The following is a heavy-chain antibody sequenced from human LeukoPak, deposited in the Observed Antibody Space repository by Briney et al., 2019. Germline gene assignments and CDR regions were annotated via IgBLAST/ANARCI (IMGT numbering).Heavy chain of an antibody. CDR3: ARGSGWLDP. J-gene: IGHJ5*02. D-gene: IGHD1-26*01. Sequence: TGGSLTLSCAASGFTFSNYWMSWVRQAPEKGREWVANIREEGSGKYYVDSVKGRLTTSRDNAKNSLYLHMNSLRVEDRAVYYCARGSGWLDPWGQGTLVTVFS. CDR1: GFTFSNYW. CDR2: IREEGSGK. V-gene: IGHV3-7*05.